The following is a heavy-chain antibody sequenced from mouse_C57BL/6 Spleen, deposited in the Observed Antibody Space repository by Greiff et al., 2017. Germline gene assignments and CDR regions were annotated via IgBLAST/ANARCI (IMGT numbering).Heavy chain of an antibody. CDR1: GYSFTGYY. Sequence: VQLQQSGPELVKPGASVKISCKASGYSFTGYYMNWVKQSPEKSLEWIGEINPSTGGTTYNQKFKAKATLTVDKSSSTAYMQLKSLTSEDSAVYYCARKATTVVNMDYWGQGTSVTVSS. V-gene: IGHV1-42*01. CDR3: ARKATTVVNMDY. D-gene: IGHD1-1*01. J-gene: IGHJ4*01. CDR2: INPSTGGT.